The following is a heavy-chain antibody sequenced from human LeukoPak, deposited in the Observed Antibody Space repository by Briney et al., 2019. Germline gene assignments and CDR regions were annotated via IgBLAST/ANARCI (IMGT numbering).Heavy chain of an antibody. V-gene: IGHV3-33*01. Sequence: PGGSLRLSCAASGFTFSSYGMHWVRQAPGKGLEWVAVIWYDGSNKYYADSVKGRFTISRDNSKNTLYLQMNSLRAEDTAVYYCARDPFVSSWYLGGWWFDPWGQGTLVTVPS. CDR2: IWYDGSNK. CDR3: ARDPFVSSWYLGGWWFDP. D-gene: IGHD6-13*01. CDR1: GFTFSSYG. J-gene: IGHJ5*02.